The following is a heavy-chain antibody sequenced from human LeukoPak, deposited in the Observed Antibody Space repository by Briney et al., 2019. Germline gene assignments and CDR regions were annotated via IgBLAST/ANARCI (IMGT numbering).Heavy chain of an antibody. D-gene: IGHD6-19*01. CDR2: VYDSGSTRST. J-gene: IGHJ4*02. V-gene: IGHV4-59*01. CDR3: ASSPLISSGWLGHDY. Sequence: PSETLSLTCSVSRGSISSYYWSWIRQPPGKGLEWIGYVYDSGSTRSTNYNPSLNSRVTISVDTSKNQFSLKLNSVTAADTAVYYCASSPLISSGWLGHDYWGQGILATVSS. CDR1: RGSISSYY.